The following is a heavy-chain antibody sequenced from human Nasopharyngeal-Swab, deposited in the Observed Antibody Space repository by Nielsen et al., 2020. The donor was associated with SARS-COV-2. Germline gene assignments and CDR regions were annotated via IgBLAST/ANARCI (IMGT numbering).Heavy chain of an antibody. Sequence: WGGQAPGQGLEGMGQINPNSGGTNYAQKFQGRVTMTRDTSISTAYMELSRLRSDDTAVYYCARDLEDIVVVVAASNWFDPWGQGTLVTVSS. J-gene: IGHJ5*02. CDR3: ARDLEDIVVVVAASNWFDP. V-gene: IGHV1-2*06. D-gene: IGHD2-15*01. CDR2: INPNSGGT.